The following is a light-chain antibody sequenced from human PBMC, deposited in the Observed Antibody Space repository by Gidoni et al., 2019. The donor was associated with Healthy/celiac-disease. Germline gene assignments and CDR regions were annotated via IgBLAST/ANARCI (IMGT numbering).Light chain of an antibody. CDR3: QVWDSSSDHWV. CDR2: YDS. J-gene: IGLJ3*02. Sequence: SYVLTQPPSVSVPTGKTARITCGGNNIGSKSVHWYQQKPGQAPVLVIYYDSDRPSGIPERFSGSNSGNTATLTISRVEAGDEADYYCQVWDSSSDHWVFGGGTKLTVL. V-gene: IGLV3-21*04. CDR1: NIGSKS.